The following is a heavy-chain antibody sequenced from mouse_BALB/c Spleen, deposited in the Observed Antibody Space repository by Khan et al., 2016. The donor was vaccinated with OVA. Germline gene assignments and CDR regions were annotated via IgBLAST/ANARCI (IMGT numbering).Heavy chain of an antibody. D-gene: IGHD1-1*01. CDR2: VTYSGNT. CDR3: ARSYGNWAMDY. Sequence: EVQLVESGPSLVKPSQTLSLTCSVTGDSITSGFWNWIRQSPGNKFEYMGYVTYSGNTYYYPSLKSRISITRDTSTSQYYLQLNAVTTDDTATYFCARSYGNWAMDYWGQGTSVTVSS. V-gene: IGHV3-8*02. CDR1: GDSITSGF. J-gene: IGHJ4*01.